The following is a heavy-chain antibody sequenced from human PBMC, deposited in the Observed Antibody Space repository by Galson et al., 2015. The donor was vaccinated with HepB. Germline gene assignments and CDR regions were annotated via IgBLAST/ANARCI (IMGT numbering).Heavy chain of an antibody. CDR2: ITSSGGNS. D-gene: IGHD2-15*01. CDR1: GFSFTRYA. V-gene: IGHV3-23*01. CDR3: AKDGIMVANNPYHFHY. J-gene: IGHJ4*02. Sequence: SLRLSCAASGFSFTRYAMTWVRQAPGKGLEWVSSITSSGGNSYYTDSVKGRFTVSRDNSKNTLLLQLNSLRAEATAMYFCAKDGIMVANNPYHFHYWGQGTLVTVSS.